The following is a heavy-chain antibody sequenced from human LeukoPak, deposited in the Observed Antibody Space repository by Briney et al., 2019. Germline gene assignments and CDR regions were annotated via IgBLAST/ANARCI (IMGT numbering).Heavy chain of an antibody. Sequence: GESLKISCKGSGYSFTNYWIGWVRQMPGKGLEWMGIIYPGDSDTRYSPSVQGQVTISADKSISTAYLQWSSLKASDTAMYYCASPDYYDSSGYSPGVGYWGQGTLVTVSS. J-gene: IGHJ4*02. D-gene: IGHD3-22*01. CDR3: ASPDYYDSSGYSPGVGY. CDR1: GYSFTNYW. V-gene: IGHV5-51*01. CDR2: IYPGDSDT.